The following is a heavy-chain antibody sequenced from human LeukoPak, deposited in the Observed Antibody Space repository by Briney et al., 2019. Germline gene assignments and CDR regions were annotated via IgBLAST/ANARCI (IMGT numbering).Heavy chain of an antibody. CDR2: ISSYNGNT. CDR1: GGTFSSYA. CDR3: ARGDYGDY. Sequence: ASVKVSCKASGGTFSSYAITWVRQAPGQGLEWMGWISSYNGNTNYAQKLQGRVTMTTDTSTSTAYMELRSLISDDTAVYYCARGDYGDYWGQGTLVTVSS. V-gene: IGHV1-18*01. J-gene: IGHJ4*02.